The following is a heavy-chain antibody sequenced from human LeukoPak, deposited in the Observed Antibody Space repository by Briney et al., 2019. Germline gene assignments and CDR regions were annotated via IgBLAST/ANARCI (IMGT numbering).Heavy chain of an antibody. V-gene: IGHV3-66*01. CDR1: GFIVSSNY. Sequence: GGSLRLSCEVSGFIVSSNYMSWVRQAPGKGLEWVSVTYSGGNSYYADSVKGRFTISRDNSKNTVYLQMNSLRAEDTAVYYCARDFASFYSDYWGQGTLVTVSS. CDR3: ARDFASFYSDY. D-gene: IGHD1-26*01. J-gene: IGHJ4*02. CDR2: TYSGGNS.